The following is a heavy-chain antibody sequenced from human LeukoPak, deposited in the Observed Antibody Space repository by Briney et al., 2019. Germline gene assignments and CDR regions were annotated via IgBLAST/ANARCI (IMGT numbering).Heavy chain of an antibody. J-gene: IGHJ3*02. CDR3: ARVLPRRRWGGSDAFDI. V-gene: IGHV1-69*04. Sequence: SVKVSCEASGGTFSNDAISWVRQAPGQGLEWMGRIIPYLGMALHAQKFKGRVTLTADNSPSTAYMELSGLTSEDTAVYFCARVLPRRRWGGSDAFDIWGQGTMVTVSS. CDR1: GGTFSNDA. D-gene: IGHD4-23*01. CDR2: IIPYLGMA.